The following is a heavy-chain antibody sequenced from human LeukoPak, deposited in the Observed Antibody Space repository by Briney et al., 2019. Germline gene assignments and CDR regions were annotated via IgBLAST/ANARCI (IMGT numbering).Heavy chain of an antibody. CDR2: RLYNGNT. J-gene: IGHJ6*02. Sequence: SETLSLTCTVSGDSISIDDDYWDWIRQAPGKGLGWIGSRLYNGNTRYKPSLESRVTVPVDTSENQFSLRLTSVNAADTALYFCTRRGSGNGGSYAGMDGWGPGTSVTVSS. CDR3: TRRGSGNGGSYAGMDG. CDR1: GDSISIDDDY. D-gene: IGHD1-26*01. V-gene: IGHV4-39*01.